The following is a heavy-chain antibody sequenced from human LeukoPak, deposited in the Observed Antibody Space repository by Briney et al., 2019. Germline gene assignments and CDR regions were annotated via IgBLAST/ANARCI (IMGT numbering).Heavy chain of an antibody. CDR2: IVVGSGNT. Sequence: SVKVSCRASGFTFTSSAVQWVRQARGQRLEWIGWIVVGSGNTNYAQKFQERVTITRGMSTSTAYMELSSLRSEDTAVYYCAADYDILTGYRANFDYWGQGTLVTVSS. D-gene: IGHD3-9*01. J-gene: IGHJ4*02. V-gene: IGHV1-58*01. CDR3: AADYDILTGYRANFDY. CDR1: GFTFTSSA.